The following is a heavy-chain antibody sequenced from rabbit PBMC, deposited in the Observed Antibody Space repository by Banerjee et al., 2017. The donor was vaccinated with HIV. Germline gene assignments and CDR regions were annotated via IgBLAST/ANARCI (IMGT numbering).Heavy chain of an antibody. CDR2: IYAGSSGGST. V-gene: IGHV1S45*01. CDR3: ARDVEGTGVSGYFTL. J-gene: IGHJ4*01. Sequence: QQQLEESGGGLVKPGGTLTLTCKASGIDFSSYYYMCWVRQAPGKGLEWIACIYAGSSGGSTYYASWANDRFTISKTSSTTVTLQMTSLTAADTATYFCARDVEGTGVSGYFTLWGQGTLVTVS. CDR1: GIDFSSYYY. D-gene: IGHD7-1*01.